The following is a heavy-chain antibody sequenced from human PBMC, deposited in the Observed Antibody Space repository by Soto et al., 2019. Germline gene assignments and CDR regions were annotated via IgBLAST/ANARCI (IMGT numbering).Heavy chain of an antibody. Sequence: SETLSLTCTVSGGSISSYYWSWIRQPPGKGLEWIGYIYYSGSTNYNPSLKSRVTISVDTSKNQFSLKLSSVTAADTAVYYCARVGGEIRENWFDPWGQGTLVTVSS. CDR1: GGSISSYY. D-gene: IGHD3-16*01. CDR3: ARVGGEIRENWFDP. V-gene: IGHV4-59*01. CDR2: IYYSGST. J-gene: IGHJ5*02.